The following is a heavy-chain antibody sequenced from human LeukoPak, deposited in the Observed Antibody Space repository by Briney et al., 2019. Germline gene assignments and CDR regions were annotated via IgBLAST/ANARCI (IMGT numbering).Heavy chain of an antibody. CDR1: GGSISNSNYY. CDR2: IYYNGAT. Sequence: SETLSLTRTVSGGSISNSNYYWGWVRQPPGKGLEWIGTIYYNGATQYNPSLKSRVAISVDTSKNQFSLRLTSVTATDAAMYYCAKEVRIAALADTGDYWGQGTPVTVSS. J-gene: IGHJ4*02. V-gene: IGHV4-39*01. CDR3: AKEVRIAALADTGDY. D-gene: IGHD6-19*01.